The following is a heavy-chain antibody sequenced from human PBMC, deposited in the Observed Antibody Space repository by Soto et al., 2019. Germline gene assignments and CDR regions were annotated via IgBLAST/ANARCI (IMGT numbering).Heavy chain of an antibody. D-gene: IGHD6-19*01. CDR2: INPSGGST. CDR3: ARGIAVAGAIFDH. J-gene: IGHJ4*02. CDR1: GYTFTTYY. V-gene: IGHV1-46*03. Sequence: ASVKVSCKASGYTFTTYYMHWVRQAPGQGLEWMGIINPSGGSTSYAQKFQGRVTMTRDTSTSTVYLELSSLRSEDTAVYYCARGIAVAGAIFDHWGQGTLVTVSS.